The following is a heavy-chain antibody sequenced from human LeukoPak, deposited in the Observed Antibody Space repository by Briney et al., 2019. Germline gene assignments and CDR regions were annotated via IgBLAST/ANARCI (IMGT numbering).Heavy chain of an antibody. CDR3: ARGYTSGWSPALDI. J-gene: IGHJ3*02. CDR1: GGSISSYY. D-gene: IGHD6-19*01. V-gene: IGHV4-59*01. Sequence: PSDTLSLTCTVSGGSISSYYWSWIRQPPGKGLEWIGYIYYSGSTNYNPSLKSRVTISVDTSKNQFSLKLSSVTAADTAVYYCARGYTSGWSPALDIWGQGTMVTVSS. CDR2: IYYSGST.